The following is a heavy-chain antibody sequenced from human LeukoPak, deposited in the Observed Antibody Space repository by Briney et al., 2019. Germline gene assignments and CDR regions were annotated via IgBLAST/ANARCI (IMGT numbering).Heavy chain of an antibody. CDR3: VRLSGGDCFSDFFDL. CDR1: GFNFNDYA. V-gene: IGHV3-23*01. D-gene: IGHD2-21*02. J-gene: IGHJ3*01. CDR2: IPSSGVSGAST. Sequence: GGSLRLSCAASGFNFNDYAMGWVRQSPEKGLEWGSCIPSSGVSGASTHYAESGKGRFTLSRDNSKKILYLQMNSLRADDTAIYFCVRLSGGDCFSDFFDLWGQGTMVSVSS.